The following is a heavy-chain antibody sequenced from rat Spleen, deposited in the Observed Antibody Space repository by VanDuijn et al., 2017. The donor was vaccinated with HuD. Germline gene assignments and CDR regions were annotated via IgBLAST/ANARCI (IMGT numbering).Heavy chain of an antibody. CDR1: GFSLTSYN. Sequence: QVQLKESGPGLVQPSQTMSLTCTVSGFSLTSYNVPWVRQPIGKGLEWMGIIWTGGSTDYTSALKSRLSISRDTSKSQVFLKLNSLQTEDIGTYYCARLGLGEDYWGQGVMVTVSS. CDR2: IWTGGST. D-gene: IGHD4-1*01. CDR3: ARLGLGEDY. J-gene: IGHJ2*01. V-gene: IGHV2-30*01.